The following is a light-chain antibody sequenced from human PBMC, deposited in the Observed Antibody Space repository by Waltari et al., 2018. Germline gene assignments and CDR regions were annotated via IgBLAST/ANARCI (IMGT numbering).Light chain of an antibody. CDR2: GNT. J-gene: IGLJ2*01. CDR1: SSNIGAGHD. Sequence: QSVLTQPPSVSGAPGQTVTISCTGSSSNIGAGHDLHWYQKFPGTAPKLRIYGNTNRPSGVPDRFSGSTSRNTASLTITGAQAEDEAHYYCSSRDSSGDVVFGGGTKLTVL. CDR3: SSRDSSGDVV. V-gene: IGLV1-40*01.